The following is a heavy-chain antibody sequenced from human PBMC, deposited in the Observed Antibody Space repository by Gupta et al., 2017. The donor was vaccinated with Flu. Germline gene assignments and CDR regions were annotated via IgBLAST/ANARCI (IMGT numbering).Heavy chain of an antibody. V-gene: IGHV3-23*01. CDR3: GAMGCSSTNCQFDY. J-gene: IGHJ4*02. D-gene: IGHD2-2*01. CDR2: VSVNGGST. Sequence: QAPGQGLEWVSSVSVNGGSTYYADSVKGRFTISRDNSKSTLFLQMNSLRADDTAVYFCGAMGCSSTNCQFDYWGQGILVTVAS.